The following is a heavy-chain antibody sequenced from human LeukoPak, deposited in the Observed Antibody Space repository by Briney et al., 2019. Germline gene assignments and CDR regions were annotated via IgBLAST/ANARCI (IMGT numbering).Heavy chain of an antibody. D-gene: IGHD3-10*01. Sequence: ASVKVSCKASGYTFTSYGISWVRQAPGQGLEWMGWISAYNGNTNYAQKLQGRVTMTTDTSTSTAYMELRSLRSDDTAVYYCARGSRDYYGSGSYYPSSYYYYYYMDVWGKGTTVTVSS. V-gene: IGHV1-18*01. J-gene: IGHJ6*03. CDR2: ISAYNGNT. CDR3: ARGSRDYYGSGSYYPSSYYYYYYMDV. CDR1: GYTFTSYG.